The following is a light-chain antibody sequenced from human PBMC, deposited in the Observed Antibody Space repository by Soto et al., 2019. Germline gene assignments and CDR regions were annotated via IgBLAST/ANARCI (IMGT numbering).Light chain of an antibody. CDR2: GAS. Sequence: EIVMTQSPITLSVSPGERAALSCRASQSISSDLAWYQQKPGQVYRLLLYGASTRVTGVPARFSGSGSGTEFTLTISSLQSEDFAIYYCQQYNEWPPTFGQGTKVDIK. J-gene: IGKJ1*01. CDR3: QQYNEWPPT. CDR1: QSISSD. V-gene: IGKV3-15*01.